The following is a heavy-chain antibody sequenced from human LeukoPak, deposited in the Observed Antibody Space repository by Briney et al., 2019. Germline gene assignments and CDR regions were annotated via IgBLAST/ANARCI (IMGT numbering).Heavy chain of an antibody. D-gene: IGHD5-12*01. J-gene: IGHJ4*02. Sequence: PGGSLRLSCAASGFTFSNYWMTWVRQPPGKGLDWLAHINQDGSKEYYMDSVKARFTISRDSAKNSLSLQMNSLRAEDTAVYYCVRDGGVSGYDLLDYWGQGTLVTVSS. V-gene: IGHV3-7*01. CDR2: INQDGSKE. CDR1: GFTFSNYW. CDR3: VRDGGVSGYDLLDY.